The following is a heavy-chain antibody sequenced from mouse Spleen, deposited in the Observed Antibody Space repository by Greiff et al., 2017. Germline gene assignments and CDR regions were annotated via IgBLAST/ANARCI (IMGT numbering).Heavy chain of an antibody. CDR1: GFTFSSFG. Sequence: DVKLVESGGGLVQPGGSRKLSCAASGFTFSSFGMHWVRQAPEKGLEWVAYISSGSSTIYYADTVKGRFTISRDNPKNTLFLQMTSLRSEDTAMYYCAREDYGNLYAMDYWGQGTSVTVSS. CDR3: AREDYGNLYAMDY. V-gene: IGHV5-17*02. J-gene: IGHJ4*01. D-gene: IGHD2-1*01. CDR2: ISSGSSTI.